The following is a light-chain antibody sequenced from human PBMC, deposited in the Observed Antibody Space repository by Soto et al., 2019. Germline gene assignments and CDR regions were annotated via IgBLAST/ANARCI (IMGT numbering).Light chain of an antibody. CDR3: QQYGSSPRT. J-gene: IGKJ1*01. V-gene: IGKV3-20*01. CDR2: AVS. Sequence: EIVLTQSPGTPSLSPGERATLSCRASQSVSSNYLAWYQQKPGQAPRPLIYAVSSRATGIPDRFSGSGSGTVFTLTISRLEPEEFALYYCQQYGSSPRTFGQGTKV. CDR1: QSVSSNY.